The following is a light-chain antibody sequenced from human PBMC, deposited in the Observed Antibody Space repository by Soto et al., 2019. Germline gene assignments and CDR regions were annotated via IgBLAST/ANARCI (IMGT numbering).Light chain of an antibody. CDR2: GAS. Sequence: IVLTQSPGTLSLSPGERATLSCRASQSVSSSYLAWYQQKPGQAPRLLIYGASSSATGIPDRFSGRGSGADFPLTISRLEPADFAVYYCQQYGSSPQTFGQGTKLEIK. CDR3: QQYGSSPQT. CDR1: QSVSSSY. J-gene: IGKJ2*01. V-gene: IGKV3-20*01.